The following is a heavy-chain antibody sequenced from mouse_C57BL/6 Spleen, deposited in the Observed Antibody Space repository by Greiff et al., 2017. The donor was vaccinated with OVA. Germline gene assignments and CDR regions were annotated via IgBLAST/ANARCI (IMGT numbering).Heavy chain of an antibody. Sequence: QVQLQQPGAELVRPGTSVKLSCKASGYTFTSYWMHWVKQRPGQGLEWIGVIDPSDSYTNYNQKFKGKATLTVDTSSSTAYMQLRSLTSEDSAVYYCARERRLPYDFDYWGQGTAVTVSS. CDR3: ARERRLPYDFDY. V-gene: IGHV1-59*01. CDR2: IDPSDSYT. CDR1: GYTFTSYW. D-gene: IGHD3-2*02. J-gene: IGHJ2*01.